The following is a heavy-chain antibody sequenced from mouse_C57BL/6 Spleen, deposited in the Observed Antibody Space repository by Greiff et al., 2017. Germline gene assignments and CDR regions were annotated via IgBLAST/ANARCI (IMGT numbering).Heavy chain of an antibody. V-gene: IGHV1-22*01. J-gene: IGHJ2*01. CDR3: ARSVYYGSSYYFDY. CDR2: INPNNGGT. Sequence: VQLKQSGPELVKPGASVKMSCKASGYTFTDYNMHWVKQSHGKSLEWIGYINPNNGGTSYNQKFKGKATLTVNKSSSTAYMELRSLTSEDSAVYYCARSVYYGSSYYFDYWGQGTTLTVSS. CDR1: GYTFTDYN. D-gene: IGHD1-1*01.